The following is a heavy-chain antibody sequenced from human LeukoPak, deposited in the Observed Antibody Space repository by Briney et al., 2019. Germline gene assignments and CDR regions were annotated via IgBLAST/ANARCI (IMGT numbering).Heavy chain of an antibody. V-gene: IGHV4-59*01. J-gene: IGHJ4*02. D-gene: IGHD5-24*01. Sequence: SETLSLTCTVSGGSISSYYWSWIRQPPGKGLEWIGYIYYSGSTNYNPSLKSRVTISVDTSKNQFSLKLSSVTAADTAVYYCARARTITGYFDYRGQGTLVTVSS. CDR1: GGSISSYY. CDR3: ARARTITGYFDY. CDR2: IYYSGST.